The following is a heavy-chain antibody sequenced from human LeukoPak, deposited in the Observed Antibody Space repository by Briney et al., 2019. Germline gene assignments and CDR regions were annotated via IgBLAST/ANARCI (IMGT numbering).Heavy chain of an antibody. CDR2: IRYDGTNK. J-gene: IGHJ4*02. V-gene: IGHV3-30*02. Sequence: GGSLRLSCAASGFIFSTYGMHWVRQAPGKGLEWVAFIRYDGTNKYYADPLKGRFTISRDDSKNTMYLQMNSLRAEDTAVYYCAKDGGYTYGYIHYWGQGTLVTVSS. D-gene: IGHD5-18*01. CDR1: GFIFSTYG. CDR3: AKDGGYTYGYIHY.